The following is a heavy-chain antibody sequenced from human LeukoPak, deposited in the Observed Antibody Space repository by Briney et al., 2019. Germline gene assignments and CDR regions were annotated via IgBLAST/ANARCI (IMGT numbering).Heavy chain of an antibody. CDR3: AKVAGGSSTSCYGCYYYGMDV. D-gene: IGHD2-2*01. CDR1: GFTFSSYG. Sequence: GRSLRLSCAASGFTFSSYGMHWVRQAPGKGLEWVAVISYDGSNKYYADSVKGRFTISRDNSKNTLYLQMNSLRAEDTAVYYCAKVAGGSSTSCYGCYYYGMDVWGQGTTVTVSS. CDR2: ISYDGSNK. J-gene: IGHJ6*02. V-gene: IGHV3-30*18.